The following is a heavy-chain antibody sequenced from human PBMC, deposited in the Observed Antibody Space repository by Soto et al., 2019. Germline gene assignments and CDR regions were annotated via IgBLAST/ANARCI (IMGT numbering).Heavy chain of an antibody. CDR3: AREGIAAAGTPYNWFDP. V-gene: IGHV1-69*01. J-gene: IGHJ5*02. Sequence: QVQLVQSGAEVKKPGSSVKVSCKASGGTFSSYAISWVRQAPGQGLEWMGGIIPIFGTANYAQKFQGRVTITEDESKSPASMELSSLRYEDTAVYYCAREGIAAAGTPYNWFDPWGQGTLVTVSS. CDR2: IIPIFGTA. CDR1: GGTFSSYA. D-gene: IGHD6-13*01.